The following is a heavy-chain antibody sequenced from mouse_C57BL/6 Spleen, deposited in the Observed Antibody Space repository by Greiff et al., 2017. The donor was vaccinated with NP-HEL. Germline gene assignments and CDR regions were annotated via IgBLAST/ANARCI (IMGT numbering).Heavy chain of an antibody. D-gene: IGHD2-2*01. CDR2: IWGDGST. V-gene: IGHV2-3*01. J-gene: IGHJ4*01. CDR3: AKEGLRDYYAMDY. Sequence: VHLVESGPGLVAPSQSLSITCTASGFSLTSYGVSWVRQPPGKGLEWLGVIWGDGSTNYHSDLISRLSISKDNSKSQVFLKLNSLQTDDTATYYCAKEGLRDYYAMDYGGQRTSVTVSS. CDR1: GFSLTSYG.